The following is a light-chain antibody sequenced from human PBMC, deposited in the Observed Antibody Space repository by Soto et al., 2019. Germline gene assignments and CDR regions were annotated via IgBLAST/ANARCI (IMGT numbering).Light chain of an antibody. CDR3: TTWDNSLNGPV. Sequence: QAVVTQPPSVSEAPRQRVTISCSGSSSNIGNNAVNWYQQLPGKAPKLLIYYDDLLSSGVSDRFSGSKSGTSASLAISGLQSEDEAEYYCTTWDNSLNGPVFGGGTKVTVL. V-gene: IGLV1-36*01. J-gene: IGLJ3*02. CDR2: YDD. CDR1: SSNIGNNA.